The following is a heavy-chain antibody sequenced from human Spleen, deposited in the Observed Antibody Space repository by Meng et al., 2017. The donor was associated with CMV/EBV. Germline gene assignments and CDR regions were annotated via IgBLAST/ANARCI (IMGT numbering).Heavy chain of an antibody. CDR3: ARGAVWFGESMTTYYYYGMDV. CDR1: GGTFSSYD. V-gene: IGHV1-8*01. Sequence: ASVKVSCKASGGTFSSYDINWVRQATGQGLEWMGWMNPNSGNTGYAQKFQGRVTMTRNTSISTAYMELSSLRSEDTAVYYCARGAVWFGESMTTYYYYGMDVWGQGTTVTVSS. CDR2: MNPNSGNT. D-gene: IGHD3-10*01. J-gene: IGHJ6*02.